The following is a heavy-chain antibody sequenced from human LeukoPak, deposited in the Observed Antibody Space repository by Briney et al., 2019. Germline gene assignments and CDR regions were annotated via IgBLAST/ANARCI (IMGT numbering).Heavy chain of an antibody. J-gene: IGHJ4*02. D-gene: IGHD1-26*01. V-gene: IGHV1-24*01. Sequence: ASVKVSCKVSGYTLTELSMHWVRQAPGKGLEWMGGFDPEDGETIYAQKFQGRATMTEDTSTDTAYMELSSLRSEDTAVYYCARELGSNGVGATYFDYWGQGTLVTVSS. CDR3: ARELGSNGVGATYFDY. CDR1: GYTLTELS. CDR2: FDPEDGET.